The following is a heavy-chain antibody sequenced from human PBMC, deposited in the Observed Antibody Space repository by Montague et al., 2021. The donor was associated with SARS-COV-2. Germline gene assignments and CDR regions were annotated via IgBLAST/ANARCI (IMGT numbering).Heavy chain of an antibody. CDR2: IYDGGAV. Sequence: SETLSLTCTVSGGSITGYYWSWLRRSPGKGLEWIAYIYDGGAVNYNPSLGSRVTISTDTPKNQLSLKVNSATAADTAVYYCVRDHPYGGPRGAYDIWGQGTVVTVSS. J-gene: IGHJ3*02. CDR1: GGSITGYY. V-gene: IGHV4-59*01. CDR3: VRDHPYGGPRGAYDI. D-gene: IGHD4-23*01.